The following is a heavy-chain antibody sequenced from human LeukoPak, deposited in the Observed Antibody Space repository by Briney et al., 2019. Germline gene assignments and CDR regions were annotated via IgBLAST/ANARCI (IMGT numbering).Heavy chain of an antibody. V-gene: IGHV3-7*01. J-gene: IGHJ1*01. CDR2: IKQDGSEK. CDR3: ARDRYFQY. Sequence: PGGSLRLSCAASGLTFSSNWMSWVRQAPGKGLEWVANIKQDGSEKHYVDSVKGRFTISRDNAENSLHLEMNSLRVEDTAVYYCARDRYFQYWGQGTLVTVSS. CDR1: GLTFSSNW. D-gene: IGHD1-14*01.